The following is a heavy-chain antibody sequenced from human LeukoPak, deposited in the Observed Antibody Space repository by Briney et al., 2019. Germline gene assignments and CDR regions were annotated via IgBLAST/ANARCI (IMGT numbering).Heavy chain of an antibody. Sequence: GGSLRLSCAASGFTFSSYAMSWVRQAPGKGLEWVSTITTSGGSTYYADSVKGRFTISRDNSKNTLYLQMNSLRAEDTAVYYCARRAGAYSHPYDYWGQGTLVTVSS. CDR1: GFTFSSYA. CDR2: ITTSGGST. D-gene: IGHD4/OR15-4a*01. V-gene: IGHV3-23*01. CDR3: ARRAGAYSHPYDY. J-gene: IGHJ4*02.